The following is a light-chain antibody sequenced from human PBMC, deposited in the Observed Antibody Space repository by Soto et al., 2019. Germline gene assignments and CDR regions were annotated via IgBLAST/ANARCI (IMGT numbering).Light chain of an antibody. V-gene: IGLV2-8*01. CDR3: SSYAGSSTLGV. J-gene: IGLJ1*01. CDR2: EVT. Sequence: QSVLTQPPSASGSPGQSVTISCTRTSSDVAGYNYVSWYQQHPGKAPKLIIYEVTKRPSGAPDRFSGSKSGNTASLTVSGLQAEDEADYYCSSYAGSSTLGVFGTGTKVTVL. CDR1: SSDVAGYNY.